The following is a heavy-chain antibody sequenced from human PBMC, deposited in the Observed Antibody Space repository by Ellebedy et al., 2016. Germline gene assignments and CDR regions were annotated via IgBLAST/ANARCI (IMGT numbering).Heavy chain of an antibody. D-gene: IGHD6-6*01. CDR1: GFTFSSYG. CDR2: ISYDGSNK. V-gene: IGHV3-30*03. J-gene: IGHJ2*01. CDR3: ARDRLDWYFDL. Sequence: GGSLRLSCAASGFTFSSYGMHWVRQAPGKGLGWVAVISYDGSNKYYADSVKGRFTISRDNSKNTLYLQMNSLRAEDTAVYYCARDRLDWYFDLWGRGTLVTVSS.